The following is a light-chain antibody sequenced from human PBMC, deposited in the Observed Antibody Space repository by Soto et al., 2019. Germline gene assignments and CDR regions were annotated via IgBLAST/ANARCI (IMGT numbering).Light chain of an antibody. Sequence: DIQMTQSPSSLSASVGDRVSITWRASQTISTFLNWYQQKPGKAPKLLISIASSLQGGVPSRFSGSGSGTDFTLTISSLQPEDFATYYCQQSDSPPYTFGQGTKLEIK. V-gene: IGKV1-39*01. CDR3: QQSDSPPYT. J-gene: IGKJ2*01. CDR1: QTISTF. CDR2: IAS.